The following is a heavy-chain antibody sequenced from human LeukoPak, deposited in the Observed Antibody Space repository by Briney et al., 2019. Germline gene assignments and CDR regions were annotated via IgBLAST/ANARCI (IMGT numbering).Heavy chain of an antibody. V-gene: IGHV1-46*01. Sequence: ASVKVSCKASGYTFTSYYMHWVRQAPGQGLEWMGIINPSGGGTSYAQKFQGRVTMTRDMSTSTVYMELSSLRSEDTAVYYCARVYYDSSGYYTYYFDYWGQGTLVTVSS. CDR1: GYTFTSYY. CDR2: INPSGGGT. D-gene: IGHD3-22*01. J-gene: IGHJ4*02. CDR3: ARVYYDSSGYYTYYFDY.